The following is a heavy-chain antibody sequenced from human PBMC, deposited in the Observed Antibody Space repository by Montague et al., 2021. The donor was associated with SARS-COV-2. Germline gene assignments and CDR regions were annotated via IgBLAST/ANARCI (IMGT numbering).Heavy chain of an antibody. CDR1: GFTLSSYE. CDR3: ARDPYSSGWYGAFDI. V-gene: IGHV3-48*03. D-gene: IGHD6-19*01. CDR2: ISSSGSTI. Sequence: SLRLSCAASGFTLSSYEMNWVRQAPGKGLEWVSYISSSGSTIYYADSVKGRFTISGDNAKNSLYLQMNSLRAEDTAVYYCARDPYSSGWYGAFDIWGQGTMVTVSS. J-gene: IGHJ3*02.